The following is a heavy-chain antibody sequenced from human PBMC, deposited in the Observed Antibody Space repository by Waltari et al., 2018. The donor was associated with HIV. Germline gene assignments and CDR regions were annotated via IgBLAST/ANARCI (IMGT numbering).Heavy chain of an antibody. Sequence: EVQLLESGGGLVQPGGSLRLSCAASGFTFRSYALSWVRQAPGKGLEWVSAMSGRCGSTYYADSVKGRFTISRDNSKNTLYLQMNSLRAEDTAVYYCAKLTYYFDSSGYYPRFYFDYWGQGTLGTVSS. J-gene: IGHJ4*02. D-gene: IGHD3-22*01. CDR1: GFTFRSYA. CDR2: MSGRCGST. CDR3: AKLTYYFDSSGYYPRFYFDY. V-gene: IGHV3-23*01.